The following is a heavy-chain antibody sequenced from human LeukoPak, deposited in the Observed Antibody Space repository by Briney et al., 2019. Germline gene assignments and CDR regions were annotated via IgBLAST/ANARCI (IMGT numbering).Heavy chain of an antibody. D-gene: IGHD6-13*01. J-gene: IGHJ4*02. CDR3: VRHVIATRGLDY. V-gene: IGHV4-39*01. Sequence: SETLSLTCTVSGRSRTSSSYNWGWIRQPPGKGLEWIGSIYYSGITYYNTSLKSRVTISVDTSRKQFSLKLSSVTAADTAVYYCVRHVIATRGLDYWGQGTLVTVSS. CDR2: IYYSGIT. CDR1: GRSRTSSSYN.